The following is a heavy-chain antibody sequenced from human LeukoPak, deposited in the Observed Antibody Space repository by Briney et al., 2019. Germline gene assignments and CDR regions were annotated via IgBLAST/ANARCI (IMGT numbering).Heavy chain of an antibody. CDR2: INWNGGST. V-gene: IGHV3-20*04. CDR3: ARDLKRLAAVQPPKFDY. D-gene: IGHD6-13*01. Sequence: GGSLRLSCAASGFIFDDYGMSWVRQAPGKGLEWVSGINWNGGSTGYGDSVEGRFTISGDNAKNSLYLQMNGLRAEDTALYYCARDLKRLAAVQPPKFDYRGQGTLVTVSS. CDR1: GFIFDDYG. J-gene: IGHJ4*02.